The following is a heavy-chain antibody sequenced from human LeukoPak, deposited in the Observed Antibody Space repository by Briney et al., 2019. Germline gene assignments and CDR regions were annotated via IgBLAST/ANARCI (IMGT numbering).Heavy chain of an antibody. CDR3: ARAPHDYGDYGVPYYFDY. Sequence: SETLSLTCTVSGGSVSSGSYYWSWIRQPPGKGLEGIGYIYYSGSTNYNPSLKSRVTISVDTSKNQFSLKLSSVTAADTAVYYCARAPHDYGDYGVPYYFDYWGQGTLVTVSS. V-gene: IGHV4-61*01. D-gene: IGHD4-17*01. CDR2: IYYSGST. J-gene: IGHJ4*02. CDR1: GGSVSSGSYY.